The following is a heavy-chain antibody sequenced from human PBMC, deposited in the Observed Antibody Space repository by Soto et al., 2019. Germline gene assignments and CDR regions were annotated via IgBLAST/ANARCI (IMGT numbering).Heavy chain of an antibody. D-gene: IGHD3-22*01. J-gene: IGHJ4*02. Sequence: SETLSLTCTVSGGYVNSGGFYWRWIRQSPGKVLEWIGFIYANGNTYYNPSLKSRVNISLDTSQNKFSLKMTSVTVADTAVYYCARDGRTSGYYLDYWGQGTPVTVSS. CDR3: ARDGRTSGYYLDY. V-gene: IGHV4-31*03. CDR2: IYANGNT. CDR1: GGYVNSGGFY.